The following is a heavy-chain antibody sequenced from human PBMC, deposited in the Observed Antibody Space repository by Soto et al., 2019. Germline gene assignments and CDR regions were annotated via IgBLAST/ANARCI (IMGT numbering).Heavy chain of an antibody. Sequence: QVQLVESGGGLVKPGGSPRLSCAASGFTSSDYYMSWIRQAPGKGLEYVSYISSSGNTIYNADSVRGRFTISRDNAKNSLYLQMNSLRAEDTAVYYCARDRSSSWYGRGYHYYGMDVWGQGTTVTVSS. V-gene: IGHV3-11*01. CDR1: GFTSSDYY. CDR2: ISSSGNTI. CDR3: ARDRSSSWYGRGYHYYGMDV. D-gene: IGHD6-13*01. J-gene: IGHJ6*02.